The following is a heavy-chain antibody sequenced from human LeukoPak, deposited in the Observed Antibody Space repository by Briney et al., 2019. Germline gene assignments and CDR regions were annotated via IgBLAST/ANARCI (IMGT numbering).Heavy chain of an antibody. CDR2: ISDNGDST. CDR1: GFTFSTFA. CDR3: AREVGALDY. Sequence: GGSLRLSCAASGFTFSTFAVSWVRQAPGKGLEWVSIISDNGDSTYYADSVKGRFTTSRDNSKNTLYLQMNSLRAEDTAVYCCAREVGALDYWGQGTLVTVSS. D-gene: IGHD1-26*01. J-gene: IGHJ4*02. V-gene: IGHV3-23*01.